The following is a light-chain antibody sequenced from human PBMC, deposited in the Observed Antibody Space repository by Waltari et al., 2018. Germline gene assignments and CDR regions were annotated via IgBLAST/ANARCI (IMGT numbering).Light chain of an antibody. Sequence: DVQMTQSPSSLSASVGDRVTITCRASQGVNTNLNWYQHKPGKAPKLLIYAASSLHTGVPSRFSGSASGRDFTLTITSLQHEDFATYYCKQSYTTPWTFGQGTRVE. CDR3: KQSYTTPWT. CDR1: QGVNTN. CDR2: AAS. J-gene: IGKJ1*01. V-gene: IGKV1-39*01.